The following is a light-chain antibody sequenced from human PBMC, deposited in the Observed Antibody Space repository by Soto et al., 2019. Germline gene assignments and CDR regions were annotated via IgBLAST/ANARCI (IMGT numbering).Light chain of an antibody. J-gene: IGLJ1*01. CDR2: DVS. CDR3: CSSAGSNTFV. CDR1: SSDVGGSNH. Sequence: QSALTQPRSASGSPGQSVTISCTGTSSDVGGSNHVSWYQHHPGKAPKLMIYDVSKWPSGVPDRFSGSKSGNTASLTISGLQADDEADYYCCSSAGSNTFVFGTGTKLTVL. V-gene: IGLV2-11*01.